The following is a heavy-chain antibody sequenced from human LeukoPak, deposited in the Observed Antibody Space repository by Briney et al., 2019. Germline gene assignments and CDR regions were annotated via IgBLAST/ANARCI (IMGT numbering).Heavy chain of an antibody. J-gene: IGHJ4*02. D-gene: IGHD5-18*01. CDR3: ARDKSSDSYGSCYFDS. CDR2: ISSSSTII. V-gene: IGHV3-48*01. Sequence: PGGSLRLSCAASGFTFSYYWTNWVRQAPGKGLEWVSYISSSSTIIYYANSVKGRFTISTDNAKNSLYLQMNSLRAEDTAVYYCARDKSSDSYGSCYFDSWGQGTLVTVSS. CDR1: GFTFSYYW.